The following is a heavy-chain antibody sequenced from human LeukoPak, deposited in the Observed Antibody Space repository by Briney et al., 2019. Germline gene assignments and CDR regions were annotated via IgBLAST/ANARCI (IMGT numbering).Heavy chain of an antibody. CDR1: GYSFTDFY. Sequence: ASVKVSCKASGYSFTDFYLHWVRQAPGQGLEWMGWINPKIGDTKFAQKFQGRVTMTRDTSSSTVYMVLGRLRSDDTAVYYCAREAYDLLTGANWFDPWGQGTLVTVSS. D-gene: IGHD3-9*01. J-gene: IGHJ5*02. V-gene: IGHV1-2*02. CDR3: AREAYDLLTGANWFDP. CDR2: INPKIGDT.